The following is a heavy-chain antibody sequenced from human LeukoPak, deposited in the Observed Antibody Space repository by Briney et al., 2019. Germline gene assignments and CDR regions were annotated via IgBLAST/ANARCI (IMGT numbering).Heavy chain of an antibody. CDR1: GFTFSSYA. D-gene: IGHD5-18*01. CDR2: ISGSGDGT. Sequence: GGSLRLSCAASGFTFSSYAMSWVRQAPGKGLEWVSAISGSGDGTYYADSVKGRFTISRDNAKNSLYLQMNSLRVEDTAIYYCAREGGAYSNSWFDPWGQGTLVTVSS. V-gene: IGHV3-23*01. J-gene: IGHJ5*02. CDR3: AREGGAYSNSWFDP.